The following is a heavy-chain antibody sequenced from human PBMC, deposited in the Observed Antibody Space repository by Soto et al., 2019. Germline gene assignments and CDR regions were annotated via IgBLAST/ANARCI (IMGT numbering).Heavy chain of an antibody. CDR1: GFTFSDQY. Sequence: EVQLVESGGGLVQPGGSLRLSCAASGFTFSDQYMDWVRQAPGKGLEWVGRIRSKVVGYTTDYAASVKGRFTISRDDSSNALYMQMTRLKTEDTSVYYCARGDQTKWGQGTLVTVSS. J-gene: IGHJ1*01. V-gene: IGHV3-72*01. CDR2: IRSKVVGYTT. CDR3: ARGDQTK. D-gene: IGHD2-2*01.